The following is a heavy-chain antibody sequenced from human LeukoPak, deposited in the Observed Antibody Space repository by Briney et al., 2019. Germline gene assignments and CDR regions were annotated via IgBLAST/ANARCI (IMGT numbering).Heavy chain of an antibody. V-gene: IGHV4-59*08. CDR3: ARHRVGLDAFGI. Sequence: SETLSLTCTVSGGSISSYYWSWIRQPPGKGLEWIGYIYYSGSTNYNPSLKSRVTISVDTSKNQFSLKLSSVTAADTAVYYCARHRVGLDAFGIWGQGTMVTVSS. J-gene: IGHJ3*02. D-gene: IGHD1-26*01. CDR1: GGSISSYY. CDR2: IYYSGST.